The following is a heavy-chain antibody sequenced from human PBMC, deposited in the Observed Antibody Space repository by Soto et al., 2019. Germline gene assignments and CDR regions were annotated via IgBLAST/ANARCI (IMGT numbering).Heavy chain of an antibody. J-gene: IGHJ3*02. CDR1: GFTFSSYA. D-gene: IGHD3-22*01. Sequence: GGSLRLSCAASGFTFSSYAMSWVRQAPGKGLEWVSAISGSGDSTYYADSVKGRFTISRNNSKNTLYLQIKNLRAEDRAVYYCSKFNRPIIVVVHAIDIWGEGTMVTVSS. V-gene: IGHV3-23*01. CDR3: SKFNRPIIVVVHAIDI. CDR2: ISGSGDST.